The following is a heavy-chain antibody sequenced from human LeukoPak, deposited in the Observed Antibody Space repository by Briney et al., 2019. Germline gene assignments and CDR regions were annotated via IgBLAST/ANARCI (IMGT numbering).Heavy chain of an antibody. CDR3: AELGITMIGGV. J-gene: IGHJ6*04. Sequence: GGSLRLSCAASGFSFTYFWMTWVRQAPGKGLEWVANINQDASAKYYADSVKGRFTISRDNAKNSLYLQMNSLRAEDTAVYYCAELGITMIGGVWGKGTTVTISS. D-gene: IGHD3-10*02. CDR2: INQDASAK. CDR1: GFSFTYFW. V-gene: IGHV3-7*01.